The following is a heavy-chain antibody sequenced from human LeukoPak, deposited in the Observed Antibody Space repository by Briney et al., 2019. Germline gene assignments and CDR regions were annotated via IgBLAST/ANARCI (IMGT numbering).Heavy chain of an antibody. CDR1: GGSISSSSYY. V-gene: IGHV4-39*01. Sequence: SETLSLTCTVSGGSISSSSYYWGWIRQPPGKGLEWIGSIYYSGSTYYNPSLKSRVTISVDTSKNQFSLKLSSVTAADTAVYYCAAPMVRGVPRLNFDYWGQGTLVTVSS. J-gene: IGHJ4*02. CDR2: IYYSGST. CDR3: AAPMVRGVPRLNFDY. D-gene: IGHD3-10*01.